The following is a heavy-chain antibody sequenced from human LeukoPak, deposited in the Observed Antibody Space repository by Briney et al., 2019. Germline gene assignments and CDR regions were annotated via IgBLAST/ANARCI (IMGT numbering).Heavy chain of an antibody. V-gene: IGHV3-74*01. Sequence: GRSLRLSCAASGFTFSTHWMHWVRQVPGRGPVWVSRADGGGSSTSYADSVKGRFTISRDNAKNTLYLQMNSLRAEDTAVYYCARDYSSGWSERLSWGQGTLVTVSS. J-gene: IGHJ5*02. CDR1: GFTFSTHW. CDR3: ARDYSSGWSERLS. D-gene: IGHD6-19*01. CDR2: ADGGGSST.